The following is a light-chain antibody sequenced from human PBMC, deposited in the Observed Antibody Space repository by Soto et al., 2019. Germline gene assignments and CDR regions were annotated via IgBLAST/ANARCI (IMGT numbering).Light chain of an antibody. CDR3: SLSYGGARVV. V-gene: IGLV7-46*01. Sequence: QAVVTQESSLTVSPGGTVTLTCGSITGAVTSGHYPYWFQQKPGQAPRILIFDTSDKHSWTPARFSGSLLGGKAALTLSGAQPEDEADYYCSLSYGGARVVFGGGTKLTVL. CDR1: TGAVTSGHY. J-gene: IGLJ2*01. CDR2: DTS.